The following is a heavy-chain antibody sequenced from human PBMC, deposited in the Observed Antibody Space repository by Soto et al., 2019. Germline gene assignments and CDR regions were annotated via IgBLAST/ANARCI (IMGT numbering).Heavy chain of an antibody. Sequence: EVQLVESGGGLVQPGGSLRLSCAASGYSISTYWMSWVRQAPGKGLEWVANVKQDGSEEYYVDSVKGRFTISRDNAKNSLYLQMNSLRAEDTAVYYCAAPDTAMVKTAGYWGQGTLVTVSS. D-gene: IGHD5-18*01. CDR2: VKQDGSEE. CDR1: GYSISTYW. V-gene: IGHV3-7*01. J-gene: IGHJ4*02. CDR3: AAPDTAMVKTAGY.